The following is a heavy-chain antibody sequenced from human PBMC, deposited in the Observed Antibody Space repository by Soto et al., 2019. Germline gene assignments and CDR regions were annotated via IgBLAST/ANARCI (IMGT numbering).Heavy chain of an antibody. CDR1: GGTFSSYT. V-gene: IGHV1-69*04. Sequence: ASVKVSCKASGGTFSSYTISWVRQAPGQGLEWMGRIIPILGIANYAQKFQGRVTITADKSTSTAYMELSSLRSEDTAVYYCARDHYYGSGSYYNEWWFDPWGQGTLVTVSS. D-gene: IGHD3-10*01. J-gene: IGHJ5*02. CDR2: IIPILGIA. CDR3: ARDHYYGSGSYYNEWWFDP.